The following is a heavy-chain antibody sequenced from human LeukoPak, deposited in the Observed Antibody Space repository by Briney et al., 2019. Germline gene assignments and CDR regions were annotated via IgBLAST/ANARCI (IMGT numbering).Heavy chain of an antibody. CDR1: GFTFTSSA. Sequence: GASVKVSCKASGFTFTSSAMQWVRQARGQRLEWIGWIVVGSGNTNYAQKFQERVTITRDMSTSTAYMELSSLRSEDTAVYYCARVVYDSSGYVDYWGQGALVTVSS. J-gene: IGHJ4*02. CDR3: ARVVYDSSGYVDY. V-gene: IGHV1-58*02. D-gene: IGHD3-22*01. CDR2: IVVGSGNT.